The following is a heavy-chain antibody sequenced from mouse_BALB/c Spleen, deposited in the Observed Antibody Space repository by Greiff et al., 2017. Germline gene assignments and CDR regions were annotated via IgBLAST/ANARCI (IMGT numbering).Heavy chain of an antibody. D-gene: IGHD2-14*01. J-gene: IGHJ4*01. V-gene: IGHV2-6-7*01. CDR3: ARDGVYRSYAMDY. Sequence: VHLVESGPGLVAPSQSLSITCTVSGFSLTGYGVNWVRQPPGKGLEWLGMIWGDGSTDYNSALKSRLSISKDNSKSQVFLKMNSLQTDDTARYYCARDGVYRSYAMDYWGQGTSVTVSS. CDR1: GFSLTGYG. CDR2: IWGDGST.